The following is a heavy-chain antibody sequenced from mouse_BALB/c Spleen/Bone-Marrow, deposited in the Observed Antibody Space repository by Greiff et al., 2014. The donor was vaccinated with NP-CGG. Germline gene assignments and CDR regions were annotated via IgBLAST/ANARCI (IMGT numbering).Heavy chain of an antibody. CDR3: ARGSNYYAMNY. D-gene: IGHD1-1*01. CDR2: ISYSGNT. J-gene: IGHJ4*01. Sequence: DVKLQESGPGLVKPSQSLSLTCTVTGYSITSDYAWNWIRQFPGNKLEWMDYISYSGNTTYNPSLKSRISITRDTSKNQFFLQLNSVTTEDTATYYCARGSNYYAMNYWGQGTSVTVSS. CDR1: GYSITSDYA. V-gene: IGHV3-2*02.